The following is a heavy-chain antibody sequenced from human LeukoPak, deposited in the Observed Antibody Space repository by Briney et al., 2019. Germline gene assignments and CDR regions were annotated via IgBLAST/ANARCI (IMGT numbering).Heavy chain of an antibody. CDR2: ISGSGGST. Sequence: PGGSLRLSCAASGFTFSSYAMSWVRQAPGKGLEWVSAISGSGGSTYYADSVKGRFTISRDNSKNTLYLQMNSLRAEDTAVYYCANYYYDSSGYYYEAKVFDYWGQGTLVTVSS. J-gene: IGHJ4*02. D-gene: IGHD3-22*01. CDR3: ANYYYDSSGYYYEAKVFDY. CDR1: GFTFSSYA. V-gene: IGHV3-23*01.